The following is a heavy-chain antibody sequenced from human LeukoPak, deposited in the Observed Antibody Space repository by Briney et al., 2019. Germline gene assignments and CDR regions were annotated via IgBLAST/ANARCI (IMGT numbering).Heavy chain of an antibody. Sequence: ASVKVSCKASGYTFTGYYMHWVRQAPGQGPEWMGWINPNSGGTNYAQKFQGRVTMTRDTSISTAYMELSRLRSDDTAVYYCARSITMVRGGKKFDYWGQGTLVTVSS. V-gene: IGHV1-2*02. CDR3: ARSITMVRGGKKFDY. CDR1: GYTFTGYY. J-gene: IGHJ4*02. D-gene: IGHD3-10*01. CDR2: INPNSGGT.